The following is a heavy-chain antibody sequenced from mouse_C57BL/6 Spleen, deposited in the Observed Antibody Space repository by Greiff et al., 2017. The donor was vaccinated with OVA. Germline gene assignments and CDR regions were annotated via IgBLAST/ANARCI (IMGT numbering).Heavy chain of an antibody. CDR1: GYTFTSYW. V-gene: IGHV1-69*01. CDR2: IDPSDSYT. J-gene: IGHJ2*01. Sequence: QVQLQQPGAELVMPGASVKLSCKASGYTFTSYWMHWVKQSPGQGLEWIGEIDPSDSYTNYNQKFKGKSTLTVDKSSRTAYMQLSSLTAENSAVYYCARGGDSNYFDYWGQGTTLTVSS. CDR3: ARGGDSNYFDY.